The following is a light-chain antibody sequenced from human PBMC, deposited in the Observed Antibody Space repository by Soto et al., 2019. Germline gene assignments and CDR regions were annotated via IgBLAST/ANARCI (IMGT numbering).Light chain of an antibody. V-gene: IGKV3-20*01. CDR2: GAS. J-gene: IGKJ1*01. CDR3: QQYGSSPWT. Sequence: TQSPSSLSASVGDGVTITCRASQSISSYLNWYQQKPGQAPRLLIYGASSRATGIPDRFSGSGSGTDFTLTISRLEPEDFAVYYCQQYGSSPWTFGQGTKVEIK. CDR1: QSISSY.